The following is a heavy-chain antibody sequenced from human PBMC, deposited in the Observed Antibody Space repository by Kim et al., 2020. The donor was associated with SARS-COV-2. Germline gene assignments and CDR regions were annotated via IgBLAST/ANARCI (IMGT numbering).Heavy chain of an antibody. CDR2: IYYSGST. CDR1: GGSISSGGYY. D-gene: IGHD6-6*01. J-gene: IGHJ4*02. V-gene: IGHV4-31*03. CDR3: ARGPLAARTPSLDY. Sequence: SETLSLTCTVSGGSISSGGYYWSWIRQHPGKGLEWIGYIYYSGSTYYNPSLKSRVTISVDTSKNQFSLKLSSVTAADTAVYYCARGPLAARTPSLDYWGQGTLVTVSS.